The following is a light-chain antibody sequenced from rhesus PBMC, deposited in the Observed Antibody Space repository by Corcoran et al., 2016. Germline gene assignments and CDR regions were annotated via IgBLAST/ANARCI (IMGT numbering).Light chain of an antibody. J-gene: IGKJ3*01. CDR3: QHGYGIFT. CDR2: AAS. V-gene: IGKV1S17*01. CDR1: QGISTN. Sequence: DIQMTQSPSSLSASVGDRVTITCQASQGISTNLAWYQQKPGKVPKLLIYAASTLQSGVPSRFSGSGSGTNFTRTISSLQPEDFATYYCQHGYGIFTFGPGTKLDIK.